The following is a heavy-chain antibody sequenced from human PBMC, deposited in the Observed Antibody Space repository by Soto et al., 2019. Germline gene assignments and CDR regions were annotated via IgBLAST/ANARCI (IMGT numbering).Heavy chain of an antibody. CDR1: GGTFSSYA. CDR2: IIPMFDTA. Sequence: QVQLVQSGAEVKKSGSSVKVSCKASGGTFSSYAISWVRHAPGQGLEWMGGIIPMFDTANYAQKFQGRVTITADDSTSTAYMEMSSLRSEDTAVYYCARPTIFGVLDVWGQGTTVTVFS. J-gene: IGHJ6*02. V-gene: IGHV1-69*01. CDR3: ARPTIFGVLDV. D-gene: IGHD3-3*01.